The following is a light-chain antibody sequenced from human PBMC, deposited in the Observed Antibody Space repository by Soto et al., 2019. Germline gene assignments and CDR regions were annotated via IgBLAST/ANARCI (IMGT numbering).Light chain of an antibody. CDR3: QTWGTGFRV. CDR2: VNSDGTL. V-gene: IGLV4-69*01. J-gene: IGLJ3*02. Sequence: QPVLTQSPSASASLGASVKITCTLTTQYRSFAIAWHQQQPEKGPRYLMKVNSDGTLTKGDGVPDRFSGSSSGSERYLTISSLQSEDEADYYCQTWGTGFRVFGGGTKLTVL. CDR1: TQYRSFA.